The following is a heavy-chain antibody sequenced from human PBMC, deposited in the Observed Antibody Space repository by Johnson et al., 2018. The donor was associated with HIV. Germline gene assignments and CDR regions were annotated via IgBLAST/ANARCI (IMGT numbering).Heavy chain of an antibody. CDR2: ITWNGGST. V-gene: IGHV3-20*04. CDR3: ARGAVRYYDNSGYWGAFDI. Sequence: VQLVESGGGVVRPGGSLRLSCAASGFTFDDNGMSWVRQAPGKGLEWVSGITWNGGSTGYADSVTGRFTVSRDNAKNSLYLQMNSLRAEDTALYYSARGAVRYYDNSGYWGAFDIWGQGTMVTVSS. CDR1: GFTFDDNG. J-gene: IGHJ3*02. D-gene: IGHD3-22*01.